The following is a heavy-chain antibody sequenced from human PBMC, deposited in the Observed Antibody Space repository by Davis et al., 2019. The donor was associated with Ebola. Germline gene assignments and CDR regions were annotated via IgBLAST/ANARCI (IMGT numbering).Heavy chain of an antibody. CDR3: ASAWGRYYFDY. CDR1: GFTFSSYG. CDR2: IWYDGSNK. V-gene: IGHV3-33*01. Sequence: GSLRLSCAASGFTFSSYGMHWVRQAPGKGLEWVAVIWYDGSNKYYADSVKGRFTISRDNSKNTLYLQMNSLRAEDTAVYYCASAWGRYYFDYWGQGTLVTVSS. D-gene: IGHD3-16*01. J-gene: IGHJ4*02.